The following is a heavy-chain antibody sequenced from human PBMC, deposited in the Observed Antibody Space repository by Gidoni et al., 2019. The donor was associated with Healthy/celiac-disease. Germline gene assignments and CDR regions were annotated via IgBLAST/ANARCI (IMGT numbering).Heavy chain of an antibody. CDR1: GGSIRSSSYY. CDR2: IYYSGST. Sequence: QLQLQESGPGLVQPSETLSLTCTVSGGSIRSSSYYWGWIRQPPGKGLEWIGSIYYSGSTYYNPSLKSRVTISVDTSKNQFSLKLSSVTAADTAVYYCARLDGYSYGPSYQFDYWGQGTLVTVSS. CDR3: ARLDGYSYGPSYQFDY. J-gene: IGHJ4*02. D-gene: IGHD5-18*01. V-gene: IGHV4-39*01.